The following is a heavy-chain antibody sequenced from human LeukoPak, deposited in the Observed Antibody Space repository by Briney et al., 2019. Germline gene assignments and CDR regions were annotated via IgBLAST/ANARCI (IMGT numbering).Heavy chain of an antibody. V-gene: IGHV4-59*01. Sequence: SETLSLTCTVSGGSISSYYWSWIRQPPGKGLEWIGYIYYSGSTNYNPSLKSRVTISVDTSKNQFSLKLSSVTAADTAVYYCTRDTGTTGEVKFDPWGQGTLVTVSS. CDR1: GGSISSYY. D-gene: IGHD4-17*01. CDR3: TRDTGTTGEVKFDP. J-gene: IGHJ5*02. CDR2: IYYSGST.